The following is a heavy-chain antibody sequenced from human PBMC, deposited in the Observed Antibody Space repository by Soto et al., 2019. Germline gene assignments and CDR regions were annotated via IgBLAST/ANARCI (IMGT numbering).Heavy chain of an antibody. V-gene: IGHV3-30*18. Sequence: QVQLVESGGGVVQPGRSLRLSCAASGFTFSSYGMHWVRQAPGKGLEWVAVISYDGSNKYYADSVKGRFTISRDNYKNTLYLQMNSLRAEDTAVYYCAKGRGALTEGAFDIWGQGTMVTVSS. CDR1: GFTFSSYG. CDR3: AKGRGALTEGAFDI. D-gene: IGHD1-26*01. CDR2: ISYDGSNK. J-gene: IGHJ3*02.